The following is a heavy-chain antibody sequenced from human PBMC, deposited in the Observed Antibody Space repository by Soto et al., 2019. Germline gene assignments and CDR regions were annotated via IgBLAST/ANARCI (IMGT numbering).Heavy chain of an antibody. V-gene: IGHV6-1*01. J-gene: IGHJ5*02. CDR3: ARAEGRFDKWFDP. CDR1: GDSVSSNSAA. D-gene: IGHD3-3*01. CDR2: TYYRSRWYN. Sequence: SQTLSLTCVISGDSVSSNSAAWNWIRQSPSRGLEWLGRTYYRSRWYNDYAVSVRSRITVNADTSKNQFSLHLNSVTPEDTAVYYCARAEGRFDKWFDPWGQGTLVNVS.